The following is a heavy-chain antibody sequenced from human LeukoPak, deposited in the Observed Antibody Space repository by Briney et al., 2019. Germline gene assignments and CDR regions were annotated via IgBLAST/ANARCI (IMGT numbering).Heavy chain of an antibody. V-gene: IGHV3-30-3*02. Sequence: GSLRLSCAASGFTFSSYAMHWVRQAPGKGLEWVAVISYDGSNKYYADSVKGRFTIPRDNSKNTLYLQMNSLRAEDTAVYYCAKYDYWGQGTLVTVSS. CDR1: GFTFSSYA. CDR3: AKYDY. J-gene: IGHJ4*02. CDR2: ISYDGSNK.